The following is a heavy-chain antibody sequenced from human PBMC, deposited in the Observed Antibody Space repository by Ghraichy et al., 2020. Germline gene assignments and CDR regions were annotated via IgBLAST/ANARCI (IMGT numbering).Heavy chain of an antibody. Sequence: GALRLSCEASGFSVGSHGMSWVRQAPGKGLEWVSGISESTGNSFYADSVKGRFTISRDNLKNTLYLQMNSLKVEDTALYYCTRDSGWEHDLWGQGTLVTVSS. V-gene: IGHV3-23*01. J-gene: IGHJ5*02. D-gene: IGHD1-26*01. CDR1: GFSVGSHG. CDR2: ISESTGNS. CDR3: TRDSGWEHDL.